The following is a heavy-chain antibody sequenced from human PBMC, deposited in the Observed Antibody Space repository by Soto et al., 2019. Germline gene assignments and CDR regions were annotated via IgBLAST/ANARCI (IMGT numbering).Heavy chain of an antibody. Sequence: PGESLKISCKGSGYSFTSYWIGWVRQMPGKGLEWMGIIYPGDSDTRYSPSFQGQVTISADKSISTAYLQWSSLKASDTAMYYCATLGYCSSTSCYYDQDYYYGMDVWGQGTTVTVSS. D-gene: IGHD2-2*01. V-gene: IGHV5-51*01. J-gene: IGHJ6*02. CDR1: GYSFTSYW. CDR3: ATLGYCSSTSCYYDQDYYYGMDV. CDR2: IYPGDSDT.